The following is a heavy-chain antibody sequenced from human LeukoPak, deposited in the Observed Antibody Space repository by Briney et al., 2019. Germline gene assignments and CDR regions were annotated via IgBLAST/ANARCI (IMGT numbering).Heavy chain of an antibody. J-gene: IGHJ4*02. Sequence: GGSLRLSCAASGFSLTNFAMSWVRQAPGKGLEWVSLIIGSSGDTFYADSVKGRFTISRDNSKNRLYPQMNSLRAEDTALHYCAKGAYDYIEMGYFDYWGQGTLVTVSS. V-gene: IGHV3-23*01. CDR1: GFSLTNFA. CDR3: AKGAYDYIEMGYFDY. CDR2: IIGSSGDT. D-gene: IGHD5-12*01.